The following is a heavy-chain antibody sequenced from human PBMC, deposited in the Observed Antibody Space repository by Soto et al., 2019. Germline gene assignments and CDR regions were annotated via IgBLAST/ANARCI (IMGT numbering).Heavy chain of an antibody. CDR1: GYSFTSYW. Sequence: PGESLKISCKGSGYSFTSYWISWVRQMPGKGLEWMGRIDPSDSYTNYSPSFQGHVTISADKSISTAYLQWSSLKASDTAMYYWARNPTHYDILTGYYRYGMDGWGQGTTVTVSS. CDR2: IDPSDSYT. D-gene: IGHD3-9*01. CDR3: ARNPTHYDILTGYYRYGMDG. V-gene: IGHV5-10-1*01. J-gene: IGHJ6*02.